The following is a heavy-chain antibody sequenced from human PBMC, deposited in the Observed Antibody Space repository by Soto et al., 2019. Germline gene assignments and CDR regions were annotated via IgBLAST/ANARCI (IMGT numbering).Heavy chain of an antibody. J-gene: IGHJ4*02. CDR3: GTDSSSTGWSPIDY. Sequence: SLRLSCVASGFSFDDYAMHWVRQIPGEGLRWVSGISWSTSSIGYGASLRGRFLTSRDNATNSLYLQMNDLRPEDKALYYCGTDSSSTGWSPIDYWGQGTMVTVSS. V-gene: IGHV3-9*01. CDR2: ISWSTSSI. CDR1: GFSFDDYA. D-gene: IGHD3-3*01.